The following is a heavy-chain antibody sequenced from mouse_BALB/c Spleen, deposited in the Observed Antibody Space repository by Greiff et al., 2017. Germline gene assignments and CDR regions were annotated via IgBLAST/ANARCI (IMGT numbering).Heavy chain of an antibody. Sequence: EVQVVESGGGLVQPGGSRKLSCAASGFTFSSFGMHWVRQAPEKGLEWVAYISSGSSTIYYADTVKGRFTISRDNPKNTLFLQMTSLRSEDTAMYYCARRDDYDVYYFDYWGQGTTLTVSS. CDR3: ARRDDYDVYYFDY. D-gene: IGHD2-4*01. J-gene: IGHJ2*01. CDR2: ISSGSSTI. CDR1: GFTFSSFG. V-gene: IGHV5-17*02.